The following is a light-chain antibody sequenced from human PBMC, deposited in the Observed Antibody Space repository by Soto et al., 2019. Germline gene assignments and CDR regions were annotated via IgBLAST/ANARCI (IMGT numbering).Light chain of an antibody. Sequence: QSALTQPASVSGSPGQSITISCTGTSSDVGSYNLVSWYQQHPGKAPKLMIYEGSKRPSGVSKRFSGSKSGNTASLTISWLQDEDEADYYCWSHAGSVVFGGGTELTVL. CDR1: SSDVGSYNL. CDR2: EGS. CDR3: WSHAGSVV. J-gene: IGLJ2*01. V-gene: IGLV2-23*01.